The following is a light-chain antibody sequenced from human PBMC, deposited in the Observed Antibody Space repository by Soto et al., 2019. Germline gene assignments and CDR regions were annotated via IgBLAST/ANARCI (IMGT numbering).Light chain of an antibody. V-gene: IGKV1-17*01. Sequence: DIQVTQSPSSRSASVEDRVTITCRASQGMRNDLGWYQQKPGKAPKRLIYAASSLQSGVPSRFSGSGSGTEFTLTVSSLQPEDFATYYCLQQSSYPPLTFGGGTKVEIK. J-gene: IGKJ4*01. CDR3: LQQSSYPPLT. CDR2: AAS. CDR1: QGMRND.